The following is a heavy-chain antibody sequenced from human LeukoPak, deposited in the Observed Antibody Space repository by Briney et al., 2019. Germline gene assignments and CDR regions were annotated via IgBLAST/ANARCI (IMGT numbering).Heavy chain of an antibody. J-gene: IGHJ4*02. CDR3: VGFRATAGLY. CDR2: ITSNGGSA. CDR1: GFTFSSYA. Sequence: GGSLRLSCAASGFTFSSYAMYWVRQAPGKGLEYVSAITSNGGSAYYADSVKGRFTISRDNSRNTLYLQMSSLRADDTAVYYCVGFRATAGLYWGQGTLVTVSS. D-gene: IGHD6-13*01. V-gene: IGHV3-64D*06.